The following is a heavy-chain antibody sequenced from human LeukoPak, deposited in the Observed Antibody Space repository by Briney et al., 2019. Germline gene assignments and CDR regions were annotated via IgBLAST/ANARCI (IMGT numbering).Heavy chain of an antibody. V-gene: IGHV4-31*03. CDR2: FYYSGNT. D-gene: IGHD2-15*01. CDR1: GGSISSGGYY. Sequence: PSETLSLTCTVSGGSISSGGYYWSWIRQHTGKGLEWIGYFYYSGNTYYNPSLKSRVTISVDTSKNRFSLQLSSVTAADTAVYYWARSLKDHAFDIWGQGTMVTVSS. J-gene: IGHJ3*02. CDR3: ARSLKDHAFDI.